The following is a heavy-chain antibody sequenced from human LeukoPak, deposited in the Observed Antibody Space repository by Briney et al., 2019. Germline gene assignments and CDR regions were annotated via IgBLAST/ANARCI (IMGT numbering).Heavy chain of an antibody. J-gene: IGHJ6*03. CDR3: ARDSIVRGNIGNDMDV. D-gene: IGHD2-8*01. CDR1: GFTFSDYY. CDR2: ISHSGRTM. Sequence: PGGSLRLSCAASGFTFSDYYMSWIRQAPGKGLERVSYISHSGRTMYYADSVKGRFTISRDNAKNSLYLQMNSLRAGDTAVYYCARDSIVRGNIGNDMDVWGKGTTVTVSS. V-gene: IGHV3-11*01.